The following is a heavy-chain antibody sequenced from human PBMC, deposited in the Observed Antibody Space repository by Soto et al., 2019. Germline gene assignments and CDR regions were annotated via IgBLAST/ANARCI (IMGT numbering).Heavy chain of an antibody. CDR1: GFTFSSYW. CDR3: AREHCSGGSCYTYYFDY. V-gene: IGHV3-74*01. D-gene: IGHD2-15*01. CDR2: LNSDGSST. Sequence: PGGSLRLSCAASGFTFSSYWMHWVRQAPGKGLVWVSRLNSDGSSTRYADSVKGRFTISRDNAKNTVYLQMNSLRAEDTAVYYCAREHCSGGSCYTYYFDYWGQGTLVTV. J-gene: IGHJ4*02.